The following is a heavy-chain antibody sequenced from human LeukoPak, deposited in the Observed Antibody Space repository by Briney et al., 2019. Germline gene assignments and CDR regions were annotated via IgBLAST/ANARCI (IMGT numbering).Heavy chain of an antibody. CDR1: GGSFSGYY. V-gene: IGHV4-34*01. Sequence: SETLSLTCAVYGGSFSGYYWSWIRQPPGKGLEWIGEINHSGSTNYNPSLKSRVTISVDTSKNQFSLNLSSVTAADTAVYYCARGPPGRFGELAPSPHYYYYMDVWGKGTTVTVSS. CDR3: ARGPPGRFGELAPSPHYYYYMDV. D-gene: IGHD3-10*01. J-gene: IGHJ6*03. CDR2: INHSGST.